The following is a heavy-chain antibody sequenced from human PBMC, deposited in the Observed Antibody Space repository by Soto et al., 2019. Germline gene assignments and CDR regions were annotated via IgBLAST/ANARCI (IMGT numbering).Heavy chain of an antibody. V-gene: IGHV1-58*01. Sequence: ASVKVSCKASGFTFTSSAVQWVRQARGQRLEWIGWIVVGSGNTNYAQKFQERVTITRDMSTSTAYMELSSLRSGDTAVYYCAVSLAVAGITNFDYWGQGTLVTVSS. CDR3: AVSLAVAGITNFDY. CDR1: GFTFTSSA. D-gene: IGHD6-19*01. CDR2: IVVGSGNT. J-gene: IGHJ4*02.